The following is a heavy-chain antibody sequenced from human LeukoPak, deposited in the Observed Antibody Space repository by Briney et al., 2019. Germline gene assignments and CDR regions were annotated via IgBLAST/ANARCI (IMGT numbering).Heavy chain of an antibody. V-gene: IGHV4-34*01. J-gene: IGHJ4*02. CDR3: ATGVHGITAAGDYYFDY. Sequence: SETLSVTCAVYGGSFSGYYWSWIRQPPGKGLEWIGEINHSGSTNYNPSLKSRVTISVDTSKNQFSLKLSSVTAADTAVYYCATGVHGITAAGDYYFDYWGQGTLVTVSS. CDR1: GGSFSGYY. D-gene: IGHD6-13*01. CDR2: INHSGST.